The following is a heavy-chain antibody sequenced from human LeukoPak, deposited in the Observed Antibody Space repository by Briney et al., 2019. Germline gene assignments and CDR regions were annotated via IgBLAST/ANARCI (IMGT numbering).Heavy chain of an antibody. J-gene: IGHJ6*03. CDR2: IIPIFGTA. Sequence: ASVKVSCKASGGTFSSYAISWVRQAPGQGLEWMGGIIPIFGTANYAQKFQGRVTITTDESTSTAYMELSSLRSEDTAVYYCARVRIVGDDYYYYYMDVWGKGATVTVSS. CDR3: ARVRIVGDDYYYYYMDV. D-gene: IGHD1-26*01. CDR1: GGTFSSYA. V-gene: IGHV1-69*05.